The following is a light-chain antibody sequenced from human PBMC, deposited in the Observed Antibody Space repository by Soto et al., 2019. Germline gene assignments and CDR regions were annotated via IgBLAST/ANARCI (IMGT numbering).Light chain of an antibody. CDR1: QSVSSSY. CDR3: QQYGSWWT. V-gene: IGKV3-20*01. CDR2: GAS. J-gene: IGKJ1*01. Sequence: ELVLTQSPGTLSLSPGERATLSCRASQSVSSSYLAWYQQKPGQAPRLLIYGASSRATGIPDRFSGSGSGTDFTLTISRLEPEDFEVYYCQQYGSWWTFGQGTKVEIK.